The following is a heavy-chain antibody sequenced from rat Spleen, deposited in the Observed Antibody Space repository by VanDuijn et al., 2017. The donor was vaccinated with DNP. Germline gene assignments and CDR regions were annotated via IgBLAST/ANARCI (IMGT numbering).Heavy chain of an antibody. CDR2: ISYDGGMT. D-gene: IGHD4-3*01. V-gene: IGHV5-22*01. CDR1: GFTFSDYY. Sequence: EVQLVESGGGLVQPGRSLKLSCAASGFTFSDYYMAWVRQAPTKGLEWVAYISYDGGMTYYGDSVKGRFTISRDDGESTLYLQMNSLRSEDMAXXXCAXXYNSGWCFXYXGQGVMXTVSS. CDR3: AXXYNSGWCFXY. J-gene: IGHJ2*01.